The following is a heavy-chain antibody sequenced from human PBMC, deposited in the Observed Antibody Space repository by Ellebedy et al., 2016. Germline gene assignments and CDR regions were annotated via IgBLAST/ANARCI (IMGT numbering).Heavy chain of an antibody. D-gene: IGHD3-16*01. V-gene: IGHV3-23*01. Sequence: GGSLRLXXAASGFTFNSQALSWVRQAPGKGLEWVSALSGSGVNTYYADSVKGRFTISRDNSKKTLYLQMNSLRAEDTAVYYCARGVGGTSLNWFDPWGQGTLVIVSS. CDR1: GFTFNSQA. CDR3: ARGVGGTSLNWFDP. CDR2: LSGSGVNT. J-gene: IGHJ5*02.